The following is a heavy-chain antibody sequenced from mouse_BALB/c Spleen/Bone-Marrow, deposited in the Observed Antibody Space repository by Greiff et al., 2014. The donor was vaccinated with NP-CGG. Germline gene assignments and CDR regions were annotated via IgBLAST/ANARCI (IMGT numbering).Heavy chain of an antibody. CDR1: GFSLTSYG. Sequence: VKVEESGPGLVAPSQSLSITCTVSGFSLTSYGVHWVRQPPGKGLEWLGVIWAGGSTNYNSALMSRLSISKDNSKSQVFLKMNSLQTDDTAMYYCARVYLWYFDVWAQGPRSPSPQ. D-gene: IGHD2-3*01. J-gene: IGHJ1*01. CDR3: ARVYLWYFDV. V-gene: IGHV2-9*02. CDR2: IWAGGST.